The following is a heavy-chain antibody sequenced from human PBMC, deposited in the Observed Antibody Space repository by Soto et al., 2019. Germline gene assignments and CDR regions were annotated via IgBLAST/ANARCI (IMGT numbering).Heavy chain of an antibody. D-gene: IGHD1-26*01. V-gene: IGHV4-39*01. CDR2: IYYSGNT. CDR3: ARHNSGTYYRFDY. Sequence: SETLSLTCTVSGGSISSSSYYWDWIRQPPGKGLEWIGSIYYSGNTYYNPSLKSRVTISVDTSKNQFSLRLTSVTAADTAVYYCARHNSGTYYRFDYWGLGTLVTVSS. J-gene: IGHJ4*02. CDR1: GGSISSSSYY.